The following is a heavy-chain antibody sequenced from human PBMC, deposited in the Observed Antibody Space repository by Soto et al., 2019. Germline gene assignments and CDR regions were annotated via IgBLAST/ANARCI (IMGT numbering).Heavy chain of an antibody. J-gene: IGHJ6*02. Sequence: EVQLVESGGGLVKPGGSLRLSCAASGFTFSDYDMTWVRQAPGKGLEWVSSITSNSIYKYSADSLKGRFTISRDNAKNTLLLQINTLRADDTAVYNCARDLSGGNYYYHGLDVWGQGTTVTVSS. V-gene: IGHV3-21*01. CDR2: ITSNSIYK. CDR1: GFTFSDYD. D-gene: IGHD1-26*01. CDR3: ARDLSGGNYYYHGLDV.